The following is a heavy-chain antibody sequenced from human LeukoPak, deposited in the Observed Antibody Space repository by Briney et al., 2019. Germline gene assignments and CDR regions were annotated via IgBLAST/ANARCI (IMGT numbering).Heavy chain of an antibody. CDR1: GGSFSNYF. CDR2: VYYTGST. V-gene: IGHV4-59*01. CDR3: ARARMVTFFDE. D-gene: IGHD5-18*01. J-gene: IGHJ4*02. Sequence: SETLSLTCTVSGGSFSNYFWSWVRQPPGKGLEWIGFVYYTGSTSYNPPLRGRVTVSVDTSKNQFYLNLTSVTAADTAIYYCARARMVTFFDEWGQGTLVTVSS.